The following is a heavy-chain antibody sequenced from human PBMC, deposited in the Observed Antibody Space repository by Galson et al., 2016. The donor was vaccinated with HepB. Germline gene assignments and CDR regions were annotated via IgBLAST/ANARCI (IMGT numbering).Heavy chain of an antibody. CDR3: VLRCSGASCEGGADPPIDS. CDR2: INPNSPGT. V-gene: IGHV1-2*02. Sequence: VKVSCKASEYTFTGYYIHWVRQAPGQGLEWMGWINPNSPGTKYAQKFQGRVTMTRDTSITTAYMDPTRLTSDDTAVYYCVLRCSGASCEGGADPPIDSWGQGTLVTVSS. J-gene: IGHJ4*02. D-gene: IGHD2-15*01. CDR1: EYTFTGYY.